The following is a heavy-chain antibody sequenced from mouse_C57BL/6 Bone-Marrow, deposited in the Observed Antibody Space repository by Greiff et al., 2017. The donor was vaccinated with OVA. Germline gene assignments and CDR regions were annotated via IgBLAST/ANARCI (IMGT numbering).Heavy chain of an antibody. V-gene: IGHV1-61*01. D-gene: IGHD1-1*01. J-gene: IGHJ2*01. CDR3: ASGVLRSFDY. Sequence: QQSCKASGYTFTRYWMDWVKQRPGQGLEWIGNIYPSDSETHYNQKFKDKATLTVDKSSSTAYMQLSSLTSEDSAVYYCASGVLRSFDYWGQGTTLTVSS. CDR1: GYTFTRYW. CDR2: IYPSDSET.